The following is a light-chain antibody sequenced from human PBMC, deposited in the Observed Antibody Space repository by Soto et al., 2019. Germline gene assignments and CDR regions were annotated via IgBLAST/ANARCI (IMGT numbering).Light chain of an antibody. J-gene: IGKJ4*01. CDR3: QQHSDWPLT. CDR1: QSVSSN. V-gene: IGKV3-11*01. Sequence: EIVLIQSPATLSLSPGERATLSCRASQSVSSNLAWYQQNPGQAPRLLIFDAYNRATGIPARFSGSGSGTDFTLTISSLEPEDFAVYYCQQHSDWPLTFGGGTKVEIK. CDR2: DAY.